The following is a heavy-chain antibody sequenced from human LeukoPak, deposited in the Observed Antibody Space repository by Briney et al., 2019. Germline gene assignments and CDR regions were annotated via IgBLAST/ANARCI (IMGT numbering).Heavy chain of an antibody. Sequence: GSLRLSCAASGFTFSSYSMNWVRQAPGKGLEWVSSISSSSSYIYYADSVKGRFTISRDNAKNSLYLQMNSLRAEDTAVYYCARDPYYYDSRGYFYYWGQGTLVTVSS. V-gene: IGHV3-21*01. D-gene: IGHD3-22*01. CDR2: ISSSSSYI. CDR1: GFTFSSYS. J-gene: IGHJ4*02. CDR3: ARDPYYYDSRGYFYY.